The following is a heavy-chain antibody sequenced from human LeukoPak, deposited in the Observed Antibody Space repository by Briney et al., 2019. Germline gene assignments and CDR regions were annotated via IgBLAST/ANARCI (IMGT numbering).Heavy chain of an antibody. CDR2: IFHGVTT. D-gene: IGHD6-13*01. V-gene: IGHV4-38-2*02. CDR1: GSSINTPYY. J-gene: IGHJ4*02. CDR3: ARDATIAAPLMS. Sequence: TASETLSLTCTVSGSSINTPYYWAWIRQPPGEGLEWIGNIFHGVTTFYNPSLMNRVAISVDTSKNQLSLKLTSVTAADTAVYYCARDATIAAPLMSWGQGTLVIVSS.